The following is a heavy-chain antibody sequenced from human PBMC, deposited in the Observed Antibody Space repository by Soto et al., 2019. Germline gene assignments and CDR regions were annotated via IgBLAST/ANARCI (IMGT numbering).Heavy chain of an antibody. J-gene: IGHJ6*03. V-gene: IGHV4-34*01. CDR2: INHCGST. D-gene: IGHD6-19*01. CDR3: AREYSSGWYYYYYMDV. CDR1: GGSFSGYY. Sequence: SETLSLTCAVYGGSFSGYYWSWIRQPPGKGLEWIGEINHCGSTNYNPSLKSRVTISVDTSKNQFSLKLSSVTAADTAVYYCAREYSSGWYYYYYMDVWGKGTTVTVSS.